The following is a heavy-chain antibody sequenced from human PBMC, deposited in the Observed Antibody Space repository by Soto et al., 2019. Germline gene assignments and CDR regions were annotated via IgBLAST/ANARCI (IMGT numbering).Heavy chain of an antibody. V-gene: IGHV4-59*01. D-gene: IGHD2-15*01. J-gene: IGHJ4*02. CDR1: GTSISSYY. Sequence: VSGTSISSYYWTWLRQSPGRGLEWIGYISYSGSTYYNPSLKSRVTISADTSKNQFSLRMNSMIAADTAVYYCARADPDASVGYWGQGTLVTVSS. CDR2: ISYSGST. CDR3: ARADPDASVGY.